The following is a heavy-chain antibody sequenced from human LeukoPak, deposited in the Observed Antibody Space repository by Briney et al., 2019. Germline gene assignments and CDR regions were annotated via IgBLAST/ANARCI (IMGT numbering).Heavy chain of an antibody. J-gene: IGHJ4*02. Sequence: PSETLSLTCTVSGGSISSGGYYWSWIRQHPGKGLEWIGYIYYGGSTYYNPSLKSRVTISVDTPKNQFSLKLSSVTAADTAVYYCARGYCSSTSCLPLDYWGQGTLVTVSS. D-gene: IGHD2-2*01. CDR2: IYYGGST. V-gene: IGHV4-31*03. CDR3: ARGYCSSTSCLPLDY. CDR1: GGSISSGGYY.